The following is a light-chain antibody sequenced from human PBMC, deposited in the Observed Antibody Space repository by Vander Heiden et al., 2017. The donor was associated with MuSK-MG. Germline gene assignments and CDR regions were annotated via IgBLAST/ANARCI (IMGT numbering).Light chain of an antibody. CDR2: DVS. J-gene: IGLJ1*01. Sequence: QSALTQPASVSGSPGQPITLSCTGTRRDVGASNDVSWYQQHPGKAPKLMSYDVSTRPSGVSNRFSGSKSGNTASLTISGLQAEDEADYYCSSYTSSSTQVFGTGTKFTVL. CDR3: SSYTSSSTQV. CDR1: RRDVGASND. V-gene: IGLV2-14*01.